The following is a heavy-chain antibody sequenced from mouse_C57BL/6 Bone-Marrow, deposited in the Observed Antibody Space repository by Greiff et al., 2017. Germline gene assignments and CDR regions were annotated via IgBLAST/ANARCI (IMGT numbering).Heavy chain of an antibody. CDR2: IDPETGGT. CDR3: TREGVLYYSNYGAMDY. V-gene: IGHV1-15*01. CDR1: GYTFTDYE. Sequence: VQLQQSGAELVRPGASVTLSCKASGYTFTDYEMHWVKQTPVHGLEWIGAIDPETGGTAYNQKFKGKAKLTADKSSSTAYMELRSLTSEDSAVEYCTREGVLYYSNYGAMDYWGQGTSVTVSS. D-gene: IGHD2-5*01. J-gene: IGHJ4*01.